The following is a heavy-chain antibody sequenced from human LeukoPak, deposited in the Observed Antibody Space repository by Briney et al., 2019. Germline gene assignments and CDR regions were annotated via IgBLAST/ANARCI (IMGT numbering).Heavy chain of an antibody. D-gene: IGHD3-22*01. J-gene: IGHJ5*02. Sequence: PSETLPLNCTVSGGSISSHYWSWIRQPPGKGLEWIGYIYYSGSTNYNPSLKSRVTISVDTSKNQFSLKLSSVTAADTAVYYCARHPPTYYYDSSGYPHWFDPWGQGTLVTVSS. CDR2: IYYSGST. V-gene: IGHV4-59*08. CDR1: GGSISSHY. CDR3: ARHPPTYYYDSSGYPHWFDP.